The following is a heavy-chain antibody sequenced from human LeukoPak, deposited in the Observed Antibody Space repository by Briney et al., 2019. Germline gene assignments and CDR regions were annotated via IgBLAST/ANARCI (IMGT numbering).Heavy chain of an antibody. CDR3: AQYDILTGYYRGWFDP. D-gene: IGHD3-9*01. J-gene: IGHJ5*02. CDR1: GGSISSSSYY. V-gene: IGHV4-39*07. CDR2: IYYSGST. Sequence: SETLSLTCTVSGGSISSSSYYWGWIRQPPGKGLEWIGSIYYSGSTNYNPSLKSRVTISVDTSKNQFSLKLSSVTAADTAVYYCAQYDILTGYYRGWFDPWGQGTLVTVSS.